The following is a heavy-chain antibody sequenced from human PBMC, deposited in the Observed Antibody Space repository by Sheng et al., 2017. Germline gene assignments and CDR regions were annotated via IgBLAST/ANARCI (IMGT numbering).Heavy chain of an antibody. J-gene: IGHJ4*01. CDR2: LLILGGTS. V-gene: IGHV4-39*01. CDR3: ATTGPTSGGGTTSGVLCSY. D-gene: IGHD2-15*01. Sequence: QLQLQESGPGLVKPSETLSLTCTVSGGSLSSSSYYWGWIRQPPGKGREVELGRYLLILGGTSYYNPSLKSRVTISVDTSNNQFSLKLSSVTAADTRVYYCATTGPTSGGGTTSGVLCSYWG. CDR1: GGSLSSSSYY.